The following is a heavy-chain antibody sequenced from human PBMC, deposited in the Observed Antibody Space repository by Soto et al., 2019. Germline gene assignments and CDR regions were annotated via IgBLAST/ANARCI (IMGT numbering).Heavy chain of an antibody. V-gene: IGHV1-18*01. CDR2: ISAYNGNT. Sequence: ASVKVSCKASGYTFTSYGISWVRQAPGQGLEWMGWISAYNGNTNYAQKLQGRVTMTTDTSTSTAYMELRSLRSDDTAVYYCARGGSSCYNGPLDAFVIWGQGTMVTVSS. CDR1: GYTFTSYG. D-gene: IGHD6-13*01. CDR3: ARGGSSCYNGPLDAFVI. J-gene: IGHJ3*02.